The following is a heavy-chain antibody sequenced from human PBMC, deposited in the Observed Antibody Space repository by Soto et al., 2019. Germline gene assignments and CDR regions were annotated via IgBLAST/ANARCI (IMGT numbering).Heavy chain of an antibody. V-gene: IGHV4-4*02. J-gene: IGHJ4*02. CDR3: ARGQVVAAQH. CDR2: IYHSGST. CDR1: GDSISSSKW. D-gene: IGHD2-15*01. Sequence: SETLSLTCAVSGDSISSSKWWSWVRQPPGKGLEWIGYIYHSGSTYYNPSLKSRVTISVDRSKNQFSLKLSSVTAADTAVYYCARGQVVAAQHWGQGTLVTVSS.